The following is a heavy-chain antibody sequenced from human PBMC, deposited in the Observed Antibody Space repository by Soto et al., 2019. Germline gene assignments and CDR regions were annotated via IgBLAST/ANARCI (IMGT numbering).Heavy chain of an antibody. Sequence: GGSLRLSCAASGFTFSSYSMNWVRQAPGKGLEWVSYISSSSSTMYYADSVKGRFTISRDNAKNSLFLHMNSLRDEDTAVYYCARDSTDADSGSYSGDYWGQGTLVTVYS. D-gene: IGHD1-26*01. V-gene: IGHV3-48*02. CDR1: GFTFSSYS. CDR3: ARDSTDADSGSYSGDY. J-gene: IGHJ4*02. CDR2: ISSSSSTM.